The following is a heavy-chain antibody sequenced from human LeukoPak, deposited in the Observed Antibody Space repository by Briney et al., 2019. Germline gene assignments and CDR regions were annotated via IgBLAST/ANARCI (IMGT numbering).Heavy chain of an antibody. V-gene: IGHV1-69*05. Sequence: SVKVSCKASGGTFSSYAISWVRQAPGQGLEWMGGIIPIFGTANYAQKFQGRVTITTDESTSTAYMELSSLGSEDTAVYYCARVPHSSLDYYYYMDVWGKGTTVTVSS. D-gene: IGHD6-13*01. CDR3: ARVPHSSLDYYYYMDV. CDR1: GGTFSSYA. CDR2: IIPIFGTA. J-gene: IGHJ6*03.